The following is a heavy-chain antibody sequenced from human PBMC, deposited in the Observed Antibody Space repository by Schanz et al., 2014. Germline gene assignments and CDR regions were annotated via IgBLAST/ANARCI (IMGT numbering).Heavy chain of an antibody. Sequence: VQLVESGGGVVQPGRSLRLSCATSGLNFDYYGMNWVRQAPGKGLEWVANIKEDGSEKFYVDSVKGRFTISRDNAKKSLYLRMNRLRAEDAAVYYCARGIITMVRGGDVGAFDIWGQGTTVTVSS. J-gene: IGHJ3*02. D-gene: IGHD3-10*01. V-gene: IGHV3-7*01. CDR3: ARGIITMVRGGDVGAFDI. CDR2: IKEDGSEK. CDR1: GLNFDYYG.